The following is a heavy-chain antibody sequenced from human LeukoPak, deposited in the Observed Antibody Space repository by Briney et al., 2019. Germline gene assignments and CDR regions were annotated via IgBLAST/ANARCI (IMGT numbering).Heavy chain of an antibody. CDR1: GFTFSSYA. D-gene: IGHD4/OR15-4a*01. V-gene: IGHV3-64D*09. Sequence: GGSLRLSCSASGFTFSSYAMHWVRQAPGKGLEYVSTIDRNGRNTYHADSVRGRFTISRDNSKNTLYLQMRSLRAEDTAVYYCVKEMLTTTSAFDYWGQGSLVTVSS. CDR3: VKEMLTTTSAFDY. CDR2: IDRNGRNT. J-gene: IGHJ4*02.